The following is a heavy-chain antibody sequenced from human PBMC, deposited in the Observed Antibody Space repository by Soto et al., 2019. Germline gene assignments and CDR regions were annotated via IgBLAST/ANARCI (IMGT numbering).Heavy chain of an antibody. CDR3: ASAQLDYDSSGYWFDP. V-gene: IGHV4-59*01. D-gene: IGHD3-22*01. J-gene: IGHJ5*02. Sequence: SETLSLTCTVPGGSISSYYWSWIRQPPGKGLEWIGYIYYSGSTNYNPSLKSRVTISVDTSKNQFSLKLSSVTAADTAVYYCASAQLDYDSSGYWFDPWGQGTLVTVSS. CDR1: GGSISSYY. CDR2: IYYSGST.